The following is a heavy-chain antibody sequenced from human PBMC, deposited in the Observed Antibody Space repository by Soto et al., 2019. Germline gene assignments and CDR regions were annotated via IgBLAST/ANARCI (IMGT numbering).Heavy chain of an antibody. CDR3: AREIVTAGGNNYFDP. CDR2: VYHTGDT. D-gene: IGHD2-21*02. Sequence: PSETLSLTCGVSGGTVASSHWWSWVRQSPGAGLEWIGNVYHTGDTNFNPSLQSRVTISVDKSNNQFSLRLNSLTAADTAVYFCAREIVTAGGNNYFDPWGPGTLVTVSS. CDR1: GGTVASSHW. J-gene: IGHJ5*02. V-gene: IGHV4-4*02.